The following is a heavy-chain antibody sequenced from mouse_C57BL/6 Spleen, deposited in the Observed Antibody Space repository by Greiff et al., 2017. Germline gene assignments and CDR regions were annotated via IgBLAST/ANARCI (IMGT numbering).Heavy chain of an antibody. V-gene: IGHV1-42*01. CDR3: ARSRYYGSSYAMDY. J-gene: IGHJ4*01. Sequence: EVQLVESGPELVKPGASVKISCKASGYSFTGYYMNWVKQSPEKSLEWIGEINPSTGGTTYNQKFKAKATLTVDKSSSTAYMQLKSLTSEDSAVYYCARSRYYGSSYAMDYWGQGTSVTVSS. CDR1: GYSFTGYY. D-gene: IGHD1-1*01. CDR2: INPSTGGT.